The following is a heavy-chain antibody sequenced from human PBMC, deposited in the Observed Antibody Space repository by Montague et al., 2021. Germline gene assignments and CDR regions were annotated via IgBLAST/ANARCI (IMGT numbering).Heavy chain of an antibody. J-gene: IGHJ6*02. Sequence: SETLSLTCTVSGGSISSYYWSWIRQPPGKGLEWIGYIYNSGRTNYNPSLKSRVTISVDTSKNQFSLRLSSVTAADTAVYYCARDVYSSGWSGYGMDVWGQGTTVTASS. CDR1: GGSISSYY. CDR2: IYNSGRT. CDR3: ARDVYSSGWSGYGMDV. D-gene: IGHD6-19*01. V-gene: IGHV4-59*01.